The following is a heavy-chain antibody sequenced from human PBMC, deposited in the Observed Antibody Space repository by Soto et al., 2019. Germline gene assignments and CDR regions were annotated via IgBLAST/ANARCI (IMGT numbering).Heavy chain of an antibody. J-gene: IGHJ6*03. V-gene: IGHV3-48*01. CDR3: AKGGIAYGSGSYYDYYYYYMDV. CDR1: GFTFSSYS. CDR2: ISSSSSNM. D-gene: IGHD3-10*01. Sequence: GGSLRLSCAASGFTFSSYSMNWVRQAPGEGLEWVSYISSSSSNMYYADSVKGRFTISRDNAKNSLYLQMNSLRAEDTAVYYCAKGGIAYGSGSYYDYYYYYMDVWGKGATVTVSS.